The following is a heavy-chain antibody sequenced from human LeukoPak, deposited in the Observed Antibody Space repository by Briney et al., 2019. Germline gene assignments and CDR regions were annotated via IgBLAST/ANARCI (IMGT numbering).Heavy chain of an antibody. CDR2: ISSDSRII. V-gene: IGHV3-11*01. J-gene: IGHJ5*02. CDR3: ATDTYDYVWGSP. CDR1: GFTFSDHY. D-gene: IGHD3-16*01. Sequence: GGSLRLSCAASGFTFSDHYMSWIRQAPGKGLEWLSQISSDSRIIYYADSVKGRFTISRDNARQSLYLQMNSLRADDTAVYYCATDTYDYVWGSPWGQGTLVTASS.